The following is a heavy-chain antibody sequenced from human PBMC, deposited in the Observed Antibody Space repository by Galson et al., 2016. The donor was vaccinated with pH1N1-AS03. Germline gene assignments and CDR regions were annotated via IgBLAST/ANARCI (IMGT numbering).Heavy chain of an antibody. D-gene: IGHD4/OR15-4a*01. Sequence: SLRLSCAASGFTFGTYAMNWVRQAPGKGLEWISYISGGSLTVYYADSVKGRFSVSRDNAKNSLYLEMNSLRAEDTAVYYCAREENVLKTTVLLPFWAWSQGTLVAVSS. V-gene: IGHV3-48*04. J-gene: IGHJ5*02. CDR2: ISGGSLTV. CDR3: AREENVLKTTVLLPFWA. CDR1: GFTFGTYA.